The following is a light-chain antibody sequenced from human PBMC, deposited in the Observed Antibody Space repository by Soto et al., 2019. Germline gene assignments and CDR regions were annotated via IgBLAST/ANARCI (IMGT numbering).Light chain of an antibody. Sequence: DIQMTQSPSSLSASVGDRVTITCRASQSISSFLNWYQQKPGKAPKLLIYAASSLESGVPSRFSGSGSGTEFILTISSLQPDDFATYYCQQLDNYPRTFGQGTKVDIK. J-gene: IGKJ1*01. CDR3: QQLDNYPRT. CDR1: QSISSF. CDR2: AAS. V-gene: IGKV1-39*01.